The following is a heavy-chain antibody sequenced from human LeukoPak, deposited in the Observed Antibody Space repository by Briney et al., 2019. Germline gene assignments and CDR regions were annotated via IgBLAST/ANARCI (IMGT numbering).Heavy chain of an antibody. V-gene: IGHV1-69*04. CDR2: ITPIFDRA. CDR3: AITLYYNDNTGYYYGMGV. Sequence: SVKVSCKASGVTFNSYAISWVRQAPGQGLEWMGRITPIFDRANYAEKFQGRVTITAHKSTSTAYMELSRLRSGDTAVYYCAITLYYNDNTGYYYGMGVWGQGTTVSVSS. CDR1: GVTFNSYA. J-gene: IGHJ6*02. D-gene: IGHD3-22*01.